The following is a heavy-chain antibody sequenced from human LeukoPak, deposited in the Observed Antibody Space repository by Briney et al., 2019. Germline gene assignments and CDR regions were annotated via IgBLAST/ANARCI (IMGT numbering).Heavy chain of an antibody. D-gene: IGHD3-22*01. CDR2: IIPILDIA. CDR1: GGTSSSYA. V-gene: IGHV1-69*04. CDR3: ATHYYDSSGYYYYPDY. J-gene: IGHJ4*02. Sequence: SVKVSCKASGGTSSSYAISWVRQAPGQGLEWMGRIIPILDIANYAQKFQGRVTITADKSTSTAYMELSSLRSEDTAVYYCATHYYDSSGYYYYPDYWGQGTLVTVSS.